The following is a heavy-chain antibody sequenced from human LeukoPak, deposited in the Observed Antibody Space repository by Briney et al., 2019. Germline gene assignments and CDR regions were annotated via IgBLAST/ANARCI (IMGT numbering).Heavy chain of an antibody. D-gene: IGHD1-14*01. CDR2: INHSGST. Sequence: SETLSLTCAVYGGSFSGYYWSWIRQPPGKGLEWIGEINHSGSTNYNPSLKNRVTISVDTSKNQFSLKLSSVTAADTAVYYCARGRGIGFDQTGLHAFDIWGQGTMVTVSS. CDR1: GGSFSGYY. V-gene: IGHV4-34*01. J-gene: IGHJ3*02. CDR3: ARGRGIGFDQTGLHAFDI.